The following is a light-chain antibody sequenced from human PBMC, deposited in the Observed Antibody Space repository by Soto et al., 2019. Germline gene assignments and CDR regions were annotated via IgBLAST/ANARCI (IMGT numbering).Light chain of an antibody. CDR3: QESHDVPFT. J-gene: IGKJ4*01. CDR2: DAS. Sequence: DIQMTQSPSSLAASVGDRVTITCQASRDIRNHLNWYQQNSGKAPKLLIYDASNLQTGVPPRFSGSGSGRDFTFTISSPQPEDMATYYCQESHDVPFTFGGGTKVEIK. CDR1: RDIRNH. V-gene: IGKV1-33*01.